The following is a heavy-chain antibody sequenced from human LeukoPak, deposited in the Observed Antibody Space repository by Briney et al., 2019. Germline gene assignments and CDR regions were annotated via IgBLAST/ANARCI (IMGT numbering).Heavy chain of an antibody. J-gene: IGHJ4*02. CDR3: ARAYSSGWYGNVDY. CDR1: GYTFTGFY. CDR2: INPNSGGT. Sequence: GASVKVSCKASGYTFTGFYIHWVRQAPGQGLEWMGWINPNSGGTKYAQRFQGRVTMTRDTSISTAYMELRSLRSDDTAVYYCARAYSSGWYGNVDYWGQGTLVTVSS. D-gene: IGHD6-19*01. V-gene: IGHV1-2*02.